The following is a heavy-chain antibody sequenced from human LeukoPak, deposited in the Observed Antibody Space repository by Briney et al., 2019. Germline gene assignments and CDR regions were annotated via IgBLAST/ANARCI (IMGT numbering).Heavy chain of an antibody. CDR3: ARDGGLGGGSHYYYYGMDV. V-gene: IGHV1-69*04. D-gene: IGHD2-15*01. CDR2: IIPILGIA. CDR1: GGTFSSYA. Sequence: GASVKVSCKASGGTFSSYAISWVRQAPGQGLEWMGRIIPILGIANYAQKFQGRVTITADKSTSTAYMELSSLRSEDTAVYYCARDGGLGGGSHYYYYGMDVWGQGTTVTVSS. J-gene: IGHJ6*02.